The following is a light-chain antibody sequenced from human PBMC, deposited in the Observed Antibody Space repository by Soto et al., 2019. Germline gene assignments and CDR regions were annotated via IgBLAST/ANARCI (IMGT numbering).Light chain of an antibody. CDR3: QQRGGWPLT. CDR2: DAS. V-gene: IGKV3-11*01. Sequence: IVFTQSPATLSLSPGERAALSCRASQGVGRFLAWYQQKPGQAPRLLIYDASNRATGIPARFSGSGSETDFTLAIDNLEPEAFSVYYCQQRGGWPLTFGGGTKVEIK. J-gene: IGKJ4*01. CDR1: QGVGRF.